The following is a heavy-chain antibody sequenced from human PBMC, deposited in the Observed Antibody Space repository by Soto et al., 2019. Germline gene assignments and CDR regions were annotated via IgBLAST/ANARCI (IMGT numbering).Heavy chain of an antibody. J-gene: IGHJ4*02. CDR3: ARAKRANGYFDY. D-gene: IGHD6-25*01. V-gene: IGHV3-7*01. CDR2: IKQDGSEK. Sequence: DVQLVESGGGLAQPGGSLRLSCAASGFTFSSYWMSWVRQAPGKGLERVANIKQDGSEKYYVDSVNGRFTISRDNAKNSLYVQMNSLRAEDTAVYYCARAKRANGYFDYWGQGTLVTVSS. CDR1: GFTFSSYW.